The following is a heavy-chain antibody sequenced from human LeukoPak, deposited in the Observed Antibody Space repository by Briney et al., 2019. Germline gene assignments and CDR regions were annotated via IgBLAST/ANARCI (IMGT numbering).Heavy chain of an antibody. D-gene: IGHD6-19*01. CDR1: GFTFSNAW. V-gene: IGHV3-15*01. Sequence: PGGSLRLSCAASGFTFSNAWMSWVRQAPGKGLEWVGRIKSKTDGGTTDYAAPVKGRFTISRDSFKNTVYLQMNGLRVEDTAVYYCVSVYNNGWYVDYWGQGTLVTVSS. CDR3: VSVYNNGWYVDY. CDR2: IKSKTDGGTT. J-gene: IGHJ4*02.